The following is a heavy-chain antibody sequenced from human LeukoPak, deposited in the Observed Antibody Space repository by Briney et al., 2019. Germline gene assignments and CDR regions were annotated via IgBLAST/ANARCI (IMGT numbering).Heavy chain of an antibody. D-gene: IGHD5-18*01. CDR1: GYSISSGYY. Sequence: SETLSLTCAVSGYSISSGYYWGWIRQPPGKGLEWIGSIYQSGNAYYNPSLKSRVTISVDTSKNQFSLKLSSVTAADTAVYYCARGVDTAMVGRGDAFDIWGQGTMVTVSS. CDR2: IYQSGNA. CDR3: ARGVDTAMVGRGDAFDI. V-gene: IGHV4-38-2*01. J-gene: IGHJ3*02.